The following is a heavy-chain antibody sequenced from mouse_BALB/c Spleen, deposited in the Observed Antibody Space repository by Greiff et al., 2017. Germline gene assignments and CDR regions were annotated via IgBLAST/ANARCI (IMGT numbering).Heavy chain of an antibody. V-gene: IGHV5-6-5*01. D-gene: IGHD2-4*01. CDR3: ARVNDYGYAMDY. CDR2: ISSGGST. Sequence: EVKLVESGGGLVKPGGSLKLSCAASGFTFSSYAMSWVRQTPEKRLEWVASISSGGSTYYPDSVKGRFTISRDNARNILYLQMSSLRSEDTAMYYCARVNDYGYAMDYWGQGTSVTVSS. J-gene: IGHJ4*01. CDR1: GFTFSSYA.